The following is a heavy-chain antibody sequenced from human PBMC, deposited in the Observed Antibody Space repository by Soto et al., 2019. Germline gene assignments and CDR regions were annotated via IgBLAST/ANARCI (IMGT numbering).Heavy chain of an antibody. CDR1: GGSISSSSYY. D-gene: IGHD2-15*01. CDR3: ARPHATGGGIVGRRGWETWFDP. Sequence: QLQLQESGPGLVKPSETLSLTCTVSGGSISSSSYYWGWIRQPPGKGLEWIGSIYYSGSTYYNPSLRGRVTISVDTSKNQFSLKLSSVTAADTAVYYCARPHATGGGIVGRRGWETWFDPWGQGTLVTVSS. V-gene: IGHV4-39*01. J-gene: IGHJ5*02. CDR2: IYYSGST.